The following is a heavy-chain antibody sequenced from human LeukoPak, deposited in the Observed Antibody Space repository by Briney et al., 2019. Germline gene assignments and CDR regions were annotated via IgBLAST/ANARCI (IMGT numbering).Heavy chain of an antibody. V-gene: IGHV4-34*01. Sequence: PSETLSLTCAVYGGSFSGYYWSWIRQPPGKGLEWIGEINHSGSSNYNPSLKSRVNISVDTSKNQFSLKLSSVTAADTAVYYCARVRGVRAARQFDYWGQGTLVTVSS. CDR2: INHSGSS. J-gene: IGHJ4*02. D-gene: IGHD6-6*01. CDR3: ARVRGVRAARQFDY. CDR1: GGSFSGYY.